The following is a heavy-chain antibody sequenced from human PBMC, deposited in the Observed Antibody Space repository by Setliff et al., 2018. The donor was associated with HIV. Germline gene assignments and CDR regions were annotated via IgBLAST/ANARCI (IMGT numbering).Heavy chain of an antibody. J-gene: IGHJ4*02. CDR3: AHSRMGVSGRPVFDS. Sequence: SGPTLVNPTQTLTLTCTFSGFSLSTGGVGLGWLRQPPGKAPECLGIIYWDDNKRYTPSLQDRLTITKDTFRHQVVLTMTNMAPVDTGTYYCAHSRMGVSGRPVFDSWGQGTLVTVSS. D-gene: IGHD3-16*01. CDR1: GFSLSTGGVG. V-gene: IGHV2-5*02. CDR2: IYWDDNK.